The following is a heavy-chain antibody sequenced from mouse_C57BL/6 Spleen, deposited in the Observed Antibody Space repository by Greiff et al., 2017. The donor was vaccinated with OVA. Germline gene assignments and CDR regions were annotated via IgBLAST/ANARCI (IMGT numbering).Heavy chain of an antibody. Sequence: EVNVVESGGGLVKPGGSLKLSCAASGFTFSSYAMSWVRQTPEKRLEWVATISDGGSYTYYPDNVKGRFTISRDNAKNNLYLQMSHLKSEDTAMYYCARGGNYEGVWFAYWGQGTLVTVSA. CDR1: GFTFSSYA. V-gene: IGHV5-4*03. CDR3: ARGGNYEGVWFAY. CDR2: ISDGGSYT. D-gene: IGHD2-4*01. J-gene: IGHJ3*01.